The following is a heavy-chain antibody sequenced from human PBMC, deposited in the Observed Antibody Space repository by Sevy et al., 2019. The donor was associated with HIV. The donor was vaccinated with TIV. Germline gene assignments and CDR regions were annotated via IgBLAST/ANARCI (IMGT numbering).Heavy chain of an antibody. CDR3: SRHWVYSSSSRGGGHDAFDI. J-gene: IGHJ3*02. Sequence: GESLKISCKGSGYSFTSYWIGWVRQMPGKGLEWMGIIYPGDSDTRYSPSFQGQVTISSDMSISTAYLQWSSLRASDTAMYYCSRHWVYSSSSRGGGHDAFDIWGQGTMVTVSS. V-gene: IGHV5-51*01. CDR2: IYPGDSDT. D-gene: IGHD6-6*01. CDR1: GYSFTSYW.